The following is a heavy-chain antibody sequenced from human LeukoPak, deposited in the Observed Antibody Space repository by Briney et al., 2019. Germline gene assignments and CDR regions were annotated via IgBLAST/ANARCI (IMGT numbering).Heavy chain of an antibody. CDR1: GYTFTSYY. CDR3: AREDIVAVPAAKPFDY. V-gene: IGHV1-46*01. CDR2: INPSGGST. J-gene: IGHJ4*02. Sequence: ASVKVSCKASGYTFTSYYMHWVRQAPGQGLEWMGIINPSGGSTSYAQKFQGRVTMTRDTSTSTVYMELSSLRSEDTAVYYCAREDIVAVPAAKPFDYWGQGTLVTVSS. D-gene: IGHD2-2*02.